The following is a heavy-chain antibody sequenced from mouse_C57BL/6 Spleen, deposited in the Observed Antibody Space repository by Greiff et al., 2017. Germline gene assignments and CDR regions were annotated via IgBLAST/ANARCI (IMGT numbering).Heavy chain of an antibody. CDR2: IYPGSGST. D-gene: IGHD1-1*01. V-gene: IGHV1-55*01. Sequence: QVQLQQPGAELVKPGASVKMSCKASGYTFTSYWITWVKQRPGQGLEWIGDIYPGSGSTNYNEKFKSKATLTVDTSSSTAYMQLSSLTSEDSAVDYCARSYYYGLAWFAYWGQGTLVTVSA. J-gene: IGHJ3*01. CDR3: ARSYYYGLAWFAY. CDR1: GYTFTSYW.